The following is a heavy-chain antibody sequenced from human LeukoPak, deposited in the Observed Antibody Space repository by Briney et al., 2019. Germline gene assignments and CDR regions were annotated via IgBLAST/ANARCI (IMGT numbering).Heavy chain of an antibody. CDR3: ARQSNVDTAMITYYYYGMDV. D-gene: IGHD5-18*01. CDR1: GGSISSSTYY. CDR2: IYYSGST. V-gene: IGHV4-39*01. Sequence: SETLSLTCIVSGGSISSSTYYWGWIRQPPGKGLEWIGSIYYSGSTYYTPSLKGRVTIFVDTSKNQFSLKLSSVTAADTAVYYCARQSNVDTAMITYYYYGMDVWGQGTTVTVSS. J-gene: IGHJ6*02.